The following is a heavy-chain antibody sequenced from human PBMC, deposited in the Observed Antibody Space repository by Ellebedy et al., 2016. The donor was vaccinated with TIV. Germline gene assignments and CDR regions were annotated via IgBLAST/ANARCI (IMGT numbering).Heavy chain of an antibody. V-gene: IGHV6-1*01. CDR1: GDSVSSNIAL. D-gene: IGHD3-22*01. J-gene: IGHJ4*02. CDR2: TYYRSKWYN. Sequence: LQTLSLTCAISGDSVSSNIALWNWIRQSPSRGLEWLGRTYYRSKWYNDYAVSVKGRVTINPDTSKNQFSLQLNSVTPEDTAVYYCARALDWDSSSEYWGQGTLVTVSS. CDR3: ARALDWDSSSEY.